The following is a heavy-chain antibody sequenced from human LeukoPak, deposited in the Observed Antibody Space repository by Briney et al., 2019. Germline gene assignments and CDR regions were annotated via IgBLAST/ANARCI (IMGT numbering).Heavy chain of an antibody. Sequence: PSETLSLTCTVSGGSISSYYWSWIRQPPGKGLEWIGYIYYSGSTNYNPSLKSRVTISVDTSKNQFSLKLSSVTAADTVVYYCARDRGDSTPFDYWGQGTLVTVSS. CDR3: ARDRGDSTPFDY. V-gene: IGHV4-59*01. CDR1: GGSISSYY. J-gene: IGHJ4*02. D-gene: IGHD4-17*01. CDR2: IYYSGST.